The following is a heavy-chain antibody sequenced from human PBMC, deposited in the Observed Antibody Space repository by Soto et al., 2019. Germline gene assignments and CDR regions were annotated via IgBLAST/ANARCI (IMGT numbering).Heavy chain of an antibody. J-gene: IGHJ3*02. V-gene: IGHV5-51*01. CDR2: IYPGDSDT. CDR3: FQGPAPYHGDKSISTAYLQWSSLKASDTAMYYCARLHHGYYGSGSHRFDAFDI. CDR1: GYSFTSYW. D-gene: IGHD3-10*01. Sequence: GESLKISCKGSGYSFTSYWIGWVRQMPGKGLEWMGIIYPGDSDTRYSPSFQGQVTISADKSISTAYLHWSSLKASDTGTAPTFQGPAPYHGDKSISTAYLQWSSLKASDTAMYYCARLHHGYYGSGSHRFDAFDIWGQGTMVTVSS.